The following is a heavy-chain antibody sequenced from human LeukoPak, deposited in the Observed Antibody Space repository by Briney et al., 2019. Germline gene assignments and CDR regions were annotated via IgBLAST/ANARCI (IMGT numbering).Heavy chain of an antibody. D-gene: IGHD3-16*02. CDR2: ISGSGGST. CDR3: AKDLRDYDYVWGSYRPPSGGMDV. J-gene: IGHJ6*02. Sequence: GGSLRLSCAASGFSFSSFGMDWVRQAPGKGLEWVSAISGSGGSTYYADSVKGRFTISRDNSKNTLYLQMNSLRAEDTAVYYCAKDLRDYDYVWGSYRPPSGGMDVWGQGTTVTVSS. V-gene: IGHV3-23*01. CDR1: GFSFSSFG.